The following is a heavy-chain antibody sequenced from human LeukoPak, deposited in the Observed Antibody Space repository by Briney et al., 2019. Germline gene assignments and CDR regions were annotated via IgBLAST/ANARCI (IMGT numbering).Heavy chain of an antibody. J-gene: IGHJ3*02. D-gene: IGHD7-27*01. V-gene: IGHV1-2*02. CDR1: GYTFTVYY. CDR3: ARMPNWDHDAFDI. Sequence: ASVKVSFKASGYTFTVYYMHWVRQAPGQGLEWMGWINPNSGGTNYAQKFQGRVTMTRDKSISTAYMELSRLRSDDTAVYYCARMPNWDHDAFDIWGQGTMVTVSS. CDR2: INPNSGGT.